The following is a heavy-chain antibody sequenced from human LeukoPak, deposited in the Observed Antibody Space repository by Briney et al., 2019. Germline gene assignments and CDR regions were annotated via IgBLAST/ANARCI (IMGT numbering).Heavy chain of an antibody. Sequence: GGSLRLSCAASGFTFSRYWMHWVRQAPGKGLVWVSRINGDGSTTSYADSVKGGFTISRDNAKNTLYLQMNSLRAEDTAVYYCATGNYYGSRGYYTFGHWGQGTLVTVSS. CDR1: GFTFSRYW. CDR2: INGDGSTT. CDR3: ATGNYYGSRGYYTFGH. J-gene: IGHJ1*01. V-gene: IGHV3-74*01. D-gene: IGHD3-22*01.